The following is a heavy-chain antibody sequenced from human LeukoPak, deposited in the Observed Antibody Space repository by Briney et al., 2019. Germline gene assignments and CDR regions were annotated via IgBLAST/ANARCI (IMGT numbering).Heavy chain of an antibody. CDR3: ARDRPYGGVGDFDY. V-gene: IGHV3-53*01. CDR1: GFTVSSNS. D-gene: IGHD4-23*01. CDR2: IYSGTI. Sequence: GGSLRLSCTVSGFTVSSNSMSWVRQAPGKGLEWVSFIYSGTIHYSDSVKGRFTISRDNSKNTLYLQMNSLRAEDTAVYYCARDRPYGGVGDFDYWGQGTLVTVSS. J-gene: IGHJ4*02.